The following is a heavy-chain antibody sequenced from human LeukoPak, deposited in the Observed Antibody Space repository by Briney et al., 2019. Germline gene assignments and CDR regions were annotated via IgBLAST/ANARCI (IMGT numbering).Heavy chain of an antibody. Sequence: ASVKVSCKASGYTFTSYYMHWVRQAPGQGLEWMGIINPSGGSTSYAQKFQGRVTMTRDTSTSTVYMELSSLRSEDTAVYYCARATQGTLARRSLFDYWGQGTLATVSS. CDR1: GYTFTSYY. CDR3: ARATQGTLARRSLFDY. J-gene: IGHJ4*02. V-gene: IGHV1-46*01. D-gene: IGHD2-15*01. CDR2: INPSGGST.